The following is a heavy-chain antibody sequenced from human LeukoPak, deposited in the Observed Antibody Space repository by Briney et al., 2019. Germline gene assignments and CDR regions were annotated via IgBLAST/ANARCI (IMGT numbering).Heavy chain of an antibody. CDR3: ARVEYSAYYYDSFPYYFDY. CDR1: GFTFSSYS. V-gene: IGHV3-21*04. Sequence: GGSLRLSCAASGFTFSSYSMNWVRQAPGKGLEWVSSISSSSSYIYYADSVKGRFTISRDNAKNSLYLQMNSLRAEDTALYHCARVEYSAYYYDSFPYYFDYWGQGTLVTVSS. D-gene: IGHD3-22*01. J-gene: IGHJ4*02. CDR2: ISSSSSYI.